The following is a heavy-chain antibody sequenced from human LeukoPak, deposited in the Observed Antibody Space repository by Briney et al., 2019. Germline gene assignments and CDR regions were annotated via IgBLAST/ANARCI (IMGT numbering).Heavy chain of an antibody. D-gene: IGHD2-2*01. CDR1: GFTFSSYW. V-gene: IGHV3-7*01. Sequence: PGGSLRLSCAASGFTFSSYWMSWVRQAPGKGLEWVSNIYRGGGNKYYADSVKGRFTISRDNAKNSLYLQMNSLRAEDTAVYYCARRYIVVVPAAMRYYYYYMDVWGKGTTVTVSS. CDR3: ARRYIVVVPAAMRYYYYYMDV. CDR2: IYRGGGNK. J-gene: IGHJ6*03.